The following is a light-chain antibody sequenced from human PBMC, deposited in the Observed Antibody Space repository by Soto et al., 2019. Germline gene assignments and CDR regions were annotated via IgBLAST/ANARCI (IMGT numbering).Light chain of an antibody. CDR3: QQYGSSPLT. V-gene: IGKV3-20*01. CDR2: GAS. J-gene: IGKJ4*01. CDR1: QSVSSSY. Sequence: EIVLTQSPGTLSLSPGERATLSCRASQSVSSSYLAWYQQKPGQAPRLLIYGASSRATGIPHRFSGSGSVTDFTLTISSLEPEDFAVYYCQQYGSSPLTFGGGTKVEIK.